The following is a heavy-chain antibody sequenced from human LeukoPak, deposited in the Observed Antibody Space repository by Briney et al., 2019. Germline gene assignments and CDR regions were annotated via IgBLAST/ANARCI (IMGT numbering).Heavy chain of an antibody. CDR1: GGSISSYY. CDR2: IYYSGST. J-gene: IGHJ4*02. CDR3: ARGGSSNWTPFDY. Sequence: SETLSLTCTVSGGSISSYYWSWLRQPPGKGLEWIGYIYYSGSTNYNPSLKSRVTISVGKSRKHFSLKLNSVTAADTAVYYCARGGSSNWTPFDYWGQGTLVTFSS. V-gene: IGHV4-59*08. D-gene: IGHD6-13*01.